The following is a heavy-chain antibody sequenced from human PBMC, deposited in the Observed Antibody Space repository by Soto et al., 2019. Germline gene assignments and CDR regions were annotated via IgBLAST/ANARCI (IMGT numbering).Heavy chain of an antibody. CDR1: GGSISSGGYY. V-gene: IGHV4-31*03. Sequence: SETLSLTCTVSGGSISSGGYYWSWIRQHPGKGLEWIGYIYYSGSTYYNPSLKSRVTISVDTSKNQFSLKLTSVTAADTAVYYCARLNDCWSGSWYGLDVWGQGTTVTVSS. D-gene: IGHD3-3*01. CDR2: IYYSGST. J-gene: IGHJ6*02. CDR3: ARLNDCWSGSWYGLDV.